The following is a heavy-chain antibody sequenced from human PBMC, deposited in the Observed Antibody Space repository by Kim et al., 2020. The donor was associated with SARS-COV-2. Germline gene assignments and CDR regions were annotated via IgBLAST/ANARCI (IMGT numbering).Heavy chain of an antibody. CDR1: GGTFSSYA. Sequence: SVKVSCKASGGTFSSYAISWVRQAPGQGLEWMGGIIPIFGTANYAQKFQGRVTITADESTSTAYMELSSLRSEDTAVYYCARCNSPTGFYGSGSYYNLAYYYGMDVWGQGTTVTVSS. V-gene: IGHV1-69*13. D-gene: IGHD3-10*01. J-gene: IGHJ6*02. CDR2: IIPIFGTA. CDR3: ARCNSPTGFYGSGSYYNLAYYYGMDV.